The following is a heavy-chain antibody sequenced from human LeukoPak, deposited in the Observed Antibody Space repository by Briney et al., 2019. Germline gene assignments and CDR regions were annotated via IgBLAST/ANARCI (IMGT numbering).Heavy chain of an antibody. CDR3: AKDLFAYSSSAYFDY. D-gene: IGHD6-13*01. CDR1: GFTFSSYA. Sequence: GGSLRLSCAASGFTFSSYAMSWVRQAPGKGLEWVSAISGSGGSTYYADSVKGRFTISRDNSKNTLYLQMNSLRAEDTAVYYCAKDLFAYSSSAYFDYWGQGTLVTVSS. J-gene: IGHJ4*02. CDR2: ISGSGGST. V-gene: IGHV3-23*01.